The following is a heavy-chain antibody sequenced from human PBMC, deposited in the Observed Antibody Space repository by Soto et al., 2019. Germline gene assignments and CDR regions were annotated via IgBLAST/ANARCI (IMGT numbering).Heavy chain of an antibody. CDR1: GASITSDDFY. D-gene: IGHD2-2*01. CDR3: ARERIVVVPAGMGSLYNYYGVDV. J-gene: IGHJ6*02. V-gene: IGHV4-31*03. CDR2: MYHSGNT. Sequence: PSETLSLTCSVSGASITSDDFYCSWIRQHPGKGLEWIGYMYHSGNTYYNPSLRSRVTMSLDTSKNHLSLKLTSVTAADTAVYYCARERIVVVPAGMGSLYNYYGVDVWGQGTAVTVSS.